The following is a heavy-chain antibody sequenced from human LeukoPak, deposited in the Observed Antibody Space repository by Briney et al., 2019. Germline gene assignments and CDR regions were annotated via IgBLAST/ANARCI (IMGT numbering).Heavy chain of an antibody. CDR1: GFTFNNAW. Sequence: GGSLRLSCAASGFTFNNAWMTWVRQAPGKGLEWVGLIKNTVHGGTSESAGSVKGRFIISRDDSKNILYLQMNTLKTEDTGVYYCSTMENYYDDSHFDYWGQGTLVTVSS. CDR3: STMENYYDDSHFDY. CDR2: IKNTVHGGTS. D-gene: IGHD3-22*01. J-gene: IGHJ4*02. V-gene: IGHV3-15*01.